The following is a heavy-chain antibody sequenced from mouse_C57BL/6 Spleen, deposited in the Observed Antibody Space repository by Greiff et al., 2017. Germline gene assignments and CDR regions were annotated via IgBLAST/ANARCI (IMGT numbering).Heavy chain of an antibody. CDR2: IYPGDGDT. J-gene: IGHJ4*01. D-gene: IGHD2-1*01. CDR3: ARSDYYGNSHAMDY. V-gene: IGHV1-82*01. CDR1: GYAFSSSW. Sequence: QVQLQQSGPELVKPGASVKISCKASGYAFSSSWMNWVKQRPGKGLEWIGRIYPGDGDTNYNGKFKGKATLTADKSSSTAYMQLSSLTSEDSAVYFCARSDYYGNSHAMDYWGQGTSVTVSS.